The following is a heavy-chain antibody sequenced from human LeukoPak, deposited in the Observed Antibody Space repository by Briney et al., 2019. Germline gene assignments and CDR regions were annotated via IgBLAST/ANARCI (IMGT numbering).Heavy chain of an antibody. J-gene: IGHJ4*02. CDR1: GFTFSSYE. CDR3: ARDGGILYSSAWNDY. Sequence: GGSLRLSCAASGFTFSSYEMNWVRQAPGNGPEWVSYISSSANTIYYADSVKGRFTISRDNAKNSLYLQMNGLRAEDTAVYYCARDGGILYSSAWNDYWGQGTLVTVSS. CDR2: ISSSANTI. V-gene: IGHV3-48*03. D-gene: IGHD6-25*01.